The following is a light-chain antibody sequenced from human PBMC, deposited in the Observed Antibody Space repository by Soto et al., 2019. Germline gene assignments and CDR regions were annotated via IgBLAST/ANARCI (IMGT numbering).Light chain of an antibody. V-gene: IGKV1-39*01. Sequence: DIKMTQSPSSLSASVGDRVTSTCRASQSISSYLNWYQQKPGKAPKLLIYAASSLQSGVPSSFSGSGSGKEFTLTISSLQPEDFATYYCQQRYSTLLSFGGATEMEIK. CDR1: QSISSY. CDR3: QQRYSTLLS. CDR2: AAS. J-gene: IGKJ4*01.